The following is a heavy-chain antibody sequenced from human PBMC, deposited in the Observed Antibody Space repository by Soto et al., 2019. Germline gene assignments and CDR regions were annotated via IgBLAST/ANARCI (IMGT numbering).Heavy chain of an antibody. V-gene: IGHV3-48*03. CDR2: ISSSGSTI. Sequence: GGSLRLSCAASGFTFSSYEMNWVRQAPGKGLEWVSYISSSGSTIYYADSVKGRFTISRDNAKNSLYLQMNSLRAEDTAVYYCVRGTNGWRGMDYWGRGTLVTVSS. CDR3: VRGTNGWRGMDY. D-gene: IGHD2-8*01. J-gene: IGHJ4*02. CDR1: GFTFSSYE.